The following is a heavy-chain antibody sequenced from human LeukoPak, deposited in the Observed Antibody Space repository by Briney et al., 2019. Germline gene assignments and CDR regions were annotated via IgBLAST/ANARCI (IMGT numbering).Heavy chain of an antibody. D-gene: IGHD2-2*01. J-gene: IGHJ5*02. V-gene: IGHV1-24*01. CDR1: GYTLTELS. CDR2: FDPEDGET. CDR3: ATVVVVPAAGGGWFAP. Sequence: GASVKVSCKVSGYTLTELSMHWVRQAPGKGLEWMGGFDPEDGETIYAQKFQGRVTMTEDTSTDTAYMELSSLRSEDTAVYYCATVVVVPAAGGGWFAPWGQGTLATVPS.